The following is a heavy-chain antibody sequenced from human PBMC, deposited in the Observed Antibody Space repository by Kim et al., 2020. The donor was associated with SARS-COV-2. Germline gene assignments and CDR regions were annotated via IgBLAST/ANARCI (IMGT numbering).Heavy chain of an antibody. CDR3: ARQDYGDGHDY. CDR2: IYYSGST. Sequence: SETLSLTCTVSGGSISSYYWSWIRQPPGKGLEWIGYIYYSGSTNYNPSLKSRVTISVDTSKNQFSLKLSSVTAADTAVYYCARQDYGDGHDYWGQGTLVTVSS. V-gene: IGHV4-59*08. J-gene: IGHJ4*02. CDR1: GGSISSYY. D-gene: IGHD4-17*01.